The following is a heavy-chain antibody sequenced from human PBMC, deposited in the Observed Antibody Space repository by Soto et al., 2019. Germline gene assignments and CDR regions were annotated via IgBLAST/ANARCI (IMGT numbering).Heavy chain of an antibody. D-gene: IGHD3-10*01. CDR3: ARVLRGSGYNWFDP. CDR2: IYYSGST. V-gene: IGHV4-31*03. CDR1: GGSISSGGYY. Sequence: SETLSLTCTVSGGSISSGGYYLSWIRQHPGEGLEWIGYIYYSGSTYYNPSLKSRVTISVDTSKNKFSLKLSSVTAADTAVYYCARVLRGSGYNWFDPWGQG. J-gene: IGHJ5*02.